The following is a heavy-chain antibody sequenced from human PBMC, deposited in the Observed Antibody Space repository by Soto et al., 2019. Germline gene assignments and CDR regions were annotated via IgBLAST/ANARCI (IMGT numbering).Heavy chain of an antibody. CDR1: GFTFSSYG. D-gene: IGHD6-19*01. CDR3: ATPGVQWLGDAFDI. J-gene: IGHJ3*02. CDR2: IWYDGSNK. V-gene: IGHV3-33*01. Sequence: GVSLRLSCAASGFTFSSYGMHWVRQAPGKGLEWVAVIWYDGSNKYYADSVKGRFTISRDNSKNTLYLQMNSLRAEDTAVYYCATPGVQWLGDAFDIWGQGTMVTVSS.